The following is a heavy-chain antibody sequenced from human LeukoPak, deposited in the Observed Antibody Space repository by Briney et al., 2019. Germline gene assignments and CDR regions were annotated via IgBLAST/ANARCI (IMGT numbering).Heavy chain of an antibody. V-gene: IGHV3-23*01. J-gene: IGHJ4*02. D-gene: IGHD4-17*01. CDR3: AKDPGYGDYLYYFDY. CDR2: ISGSGGST. Sequence: ETLSLTCAVYGGSFSGYYWSWIRQPPGKGLEWVSAISGSGGSTYYADSVKGRFTISRDNSKNTLYLQMNSLRAEDTAVYYCAKDPGYGDYLYYFDYWGQGTLVTVSS. CDR1: GGSFSGYY.